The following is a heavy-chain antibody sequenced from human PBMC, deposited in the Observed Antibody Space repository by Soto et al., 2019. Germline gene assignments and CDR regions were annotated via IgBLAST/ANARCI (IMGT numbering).Heavy chain of an antibody. Sequence: QVQLQQWGAGLLKPSETLSLTCAVYGGFVSSGSYYWSWIRQPPGKGLEWIGEMSHSGGTHFNPSLKSRVTISVGTSNNQFSLKMSSVTAADTALYYCARVERGTATTVVDAFDIWGPGTMVTVSS. CDR1: GGFVSSGSYY. J-gene: IGHJ3*02. CDR2: MSHSGGT. V-gene: IGHV4-34*01. CDR3: ARVERGTATTVVDAFDI. D-gene: IGHD1-1*01.